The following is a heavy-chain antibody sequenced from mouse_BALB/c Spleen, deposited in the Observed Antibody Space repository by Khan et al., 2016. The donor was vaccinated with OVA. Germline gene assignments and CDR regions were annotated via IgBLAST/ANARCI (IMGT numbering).Heavy chain of an antibody. Sequence: VQLQQPGPELVKPGASVKISCKASGYTFTDYNMDWVKQRQGESLEWIGYIFPNTGDTGYNQKFKNKATLTVDVSSRTAYMELRSLTSEDSAVXYCSSSGYGSFGYWGQGTLVTVSA. CDR2: IFPNTGDT. J-gene: IGHJ3*01. CDR3: SSSGYGSFGY. D-gene: IGHD1-2*01. CDR1: GYTFTDYN. V-gene: IGHV1S29*02.